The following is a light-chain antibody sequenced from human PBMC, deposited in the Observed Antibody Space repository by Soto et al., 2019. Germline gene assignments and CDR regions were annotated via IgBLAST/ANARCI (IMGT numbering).Light chain of an antibody. Sequence: IVVTQSPATLSVSPGERAALSCRASQGVGSNLAWYQQRPGQAPRLLIYGASTRATGIPDRFSGSGSGTEFTLTISSLQSEDFAVYYCQQFNIWPHMLSFGGGTKLEMK. V-gene: IGKV3-15*01. CDR1: QGVGSN. J-gene: IGKJ4*01. CDR2: GAS. CDR3: QQFNIWPHMLS.